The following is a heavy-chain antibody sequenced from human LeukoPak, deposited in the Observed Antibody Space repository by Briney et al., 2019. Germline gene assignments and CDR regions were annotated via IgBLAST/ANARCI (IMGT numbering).Heavy chain of an antibody. D-gene: IGHD1-26*01. CDR2: ISYDGSNK. V-gene: IGHV3-30-3*01. Sequence: PGGSLRLSCAASGFSFSSYAMHWVRQAPGKGLEWVAVISYDGSNKYYADSAKGRFTISRDNSKNTLYLQMNSLRAEDTAVYYCARVPYSGSYYFDYWGQGTLVTVSS. J-gene: IGHJ4*02. CDR3: ARVPYSGSYYFDY. CDR1: GFSFSSYA.